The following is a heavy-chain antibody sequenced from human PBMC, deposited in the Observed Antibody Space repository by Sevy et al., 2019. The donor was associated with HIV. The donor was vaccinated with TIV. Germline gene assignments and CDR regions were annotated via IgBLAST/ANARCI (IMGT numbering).Heavy chain of an antibody. J-gene: IGHJ4*02. CDR3: ARDLASGSFFSLYFDY. Sequence: GSLRLSCAASGLNVSDYFMSWIRRAPGKRPEWVSYISSSGTIIYYADSVKGRFTISRDNAKNSLYLQMNSLRAEDTAIYYCARDLASGSFFSLYFDYWGQGTLVTVSS. D-gene: IGHD3-10*01. CDR2: ISSSGTII. CDR1: GLNVSDYF. V-gene: IGHV3-11*01.